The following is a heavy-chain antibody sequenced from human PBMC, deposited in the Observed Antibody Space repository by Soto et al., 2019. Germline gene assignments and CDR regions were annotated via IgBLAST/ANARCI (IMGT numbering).Heavy chain of an antibody. CDR3: TIVRVADSALDH. CDR2: MSYDGSDT. CDR1: GLIFSNNG. J-gene: IGHJ4*02. Sequence: GGSLRLSCVGSGLIFSNNGMHWVRQTPGKGLEWVAFMSYDGSDTFYADSVKGRFTISRDNSKNTLFLHMSNLRAEDTAMYYCTIVRVADSALDHWGQGTLVTVSS. D-gene: IGHD3-10*02. V-gene: IGHV3-30*02.